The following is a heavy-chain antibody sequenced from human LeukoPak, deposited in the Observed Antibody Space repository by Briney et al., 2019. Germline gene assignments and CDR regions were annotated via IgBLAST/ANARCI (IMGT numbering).Heavy chain of an antibody. J-gene: IGHJ6*03. V-gene: IGHV4-39*07. D-gene: IGHD3-22*01. CDR2: IYYSGST. Sequence: SETLSLTCTVSGGSISSSSYYWDWIRQPPGKGLEWIGSIYYSGSTYYNPSLKSRVTISVDTSKSQFSLKVSSVTAADTAVYYCARDRFDDSSGYYYHYYYYMDVWGKGTTATVSS. CDR3: ARDRFDDSSGYYYHYYYYMDV. CDR1: GGSISSSSYY.